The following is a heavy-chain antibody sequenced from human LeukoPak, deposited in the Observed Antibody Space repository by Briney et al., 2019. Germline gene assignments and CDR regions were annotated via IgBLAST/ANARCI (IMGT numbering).Heavy chain of an antibody. Sequence: SETLSLTCTVSGGSISSYYWSWIRQPPGKGLEWIGYIYYSGSTNYNPSLKRRGTISVDTSKNQFSLKLSSVTAADTAVYYCARDVSAYYYDSSGRAFDIWGQGTMVTVSS. CDR1: GGSISSYY. D-gene: IGHD3-22*01. CDR3: ARDVSAYYYDSSGRAFDI. CDR2: IYYSGST. V-gene: IGHV4-59*01. J-gene: IGHJ3*02.